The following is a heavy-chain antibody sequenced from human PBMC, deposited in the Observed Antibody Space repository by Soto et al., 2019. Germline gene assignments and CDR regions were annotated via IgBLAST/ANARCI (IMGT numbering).Heavy chain of an antibody. CDR3: ASDRSSGWDQGYGMDV. CDR2: IYYSGST. V-gene: IGHV4-59*01. D-gene: IGHD6-19*01. Sequence: QVQLHESGPGLVKPSETLSLTCTVSGGSISTYYWSWIQQPPGKRLEWIGYIYYSGSTSYNPSLKSRVTISVDTSKNPFSLKLRSVTAADTAVYYCASDRSSGWDQGYGMDVWGQGTTVTVSS. J-gene: IGHJ6*02. CDR1: GGSISTYY.